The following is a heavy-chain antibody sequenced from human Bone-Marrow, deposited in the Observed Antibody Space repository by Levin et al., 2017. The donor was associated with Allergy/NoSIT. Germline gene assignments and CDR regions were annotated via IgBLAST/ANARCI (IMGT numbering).Heavy chain of an antibody. J-gene: IGHJ5*02. CDR1: GDSINNTNHY. Sequence: MASETLSLTCTVSGDSINNTNHYWSWIRQPAGKGLEWIGRMFAGGAATYNRSLRSRVTIAIDTSKNQFSLKLTSVTAADTAVYYCARDETFNSWHTGWFDPWGQGTLVTVSS. D-gene: IGHD6-13*01. CDR2: MFAGGAA. V-gene: IGHV4-61*02. CDR3: ARDETFNSWHTGWFDP.